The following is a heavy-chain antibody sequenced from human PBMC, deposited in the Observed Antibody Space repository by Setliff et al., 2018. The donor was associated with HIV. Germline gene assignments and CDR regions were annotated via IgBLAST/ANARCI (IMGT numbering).Heavy chain of an antibody. CDR3: ARGGSYGSSYWYFDL. CDR1: GGSISGGSYY. J-gene: IGHJ2*01. V-gene: IGHV4-61*02. D-gene: IGHD5-18*01. CDR2: IYTSGST. Sequence: PSETLSLTCTVSGGSISGGSYYWGWIRQPAGKGLEWIGRIYTSGSTNYNPSLRSRVTISVDTSKNQFSLKLNSVTAAGTAVYYCARGGSYGSSYWYFDLWGRGTLVTVSS.